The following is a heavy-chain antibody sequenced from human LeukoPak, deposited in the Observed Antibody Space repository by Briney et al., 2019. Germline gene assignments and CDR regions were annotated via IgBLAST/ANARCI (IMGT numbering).Heavy chain of an antibody. V-gene: IGHV3-49*04. CDR3: TREITQTAGYSSSWYISLYYYYYMDV. D-gene: IGHD6-13*01. CDR1: GFTFGDYA. CDR2: IRSKAYGGTT. Sequence: GRSLRLSCTASGFTFGDYAMSWVRQAPGKGLEWVGFIRSKAYGGTTEYAASVKGRFTISRDDSKSIAYLQMNSLKTEDTAVYYCTREITQTAGYSSSWYISLYYYYYMDVWGKGTTVTISS. J-gene: IGHJ6*03.